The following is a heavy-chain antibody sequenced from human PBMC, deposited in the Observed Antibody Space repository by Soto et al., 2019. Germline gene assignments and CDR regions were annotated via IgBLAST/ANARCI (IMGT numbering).Heavy chain of an antibody. CDR2: TSIGGNT. D-gene: IGHD3-10*01. J-gene: IGHJ5*02. CDR1: GVPFNTYA. V-gene: IGHV3-23*01. CDR3: AKDLRPGLVVPTKSGFDP. Sequence: GSLRLSCEASGVPFNTYAMTWFRQLPGMGLEWVSTTSIGGNTDFAESVRGRFSVSRDNSKNTLYLQMTNLRAEDAAIYFCAKDLRPGLVVPTKSGFDPWGQGTRVTVSS.